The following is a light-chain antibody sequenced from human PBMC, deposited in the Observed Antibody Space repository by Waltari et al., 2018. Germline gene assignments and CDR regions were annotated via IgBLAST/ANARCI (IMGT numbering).Light chain of an antibody. CDR2: DVS. J-gene: IGLJ3*02. CDR1: SSHVGGSNY. Sequence: QSALTQPASVSGSPGQPITIPCTGTSSHVGGSNYVSWYQQHPGKVPKLLIFDVSNRPSGVSNRFSGSKSGNTASLTISGLQAEDESDYYCCSFTSRSTWVFGGGTKLTVL. CDR3: CSFTSRSTWV. V-gene: IGLV2-14*01.